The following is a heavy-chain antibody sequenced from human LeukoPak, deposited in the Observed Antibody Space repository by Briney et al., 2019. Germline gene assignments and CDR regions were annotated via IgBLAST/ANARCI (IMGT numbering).Heavy chain of an antibody. CDR1: GGTFSSYA. J-gene: IGHJ6*04. Sequence: SVKVSCKASGGTFSSYAISWVRQAPGQGLEWVGGIIPIFGTANYAQKFQGRVTITADESTSTAYMELSSLRSEDTAVYYCARDLVEDIVASYRTYYGMDVWGKGTTVTVSS. CDR2: IIPIFGTA. D-gene: IGHD5-12*01. V-gene: IGHV1-69*13. CDR3: ARDLVEDIVASYRTYYGMDV.